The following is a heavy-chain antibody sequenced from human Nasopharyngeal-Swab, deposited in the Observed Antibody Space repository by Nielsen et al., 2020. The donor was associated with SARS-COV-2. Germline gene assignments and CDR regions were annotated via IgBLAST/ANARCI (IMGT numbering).Heavy chain of an antibody. CDR3: ARHSDRGRLSGFDY. Sequence: ERQVPGKGLGWVGIIYPGDSDTIYSPSFQGQVTISADKSISNAYLQWSSLKASDTAMYYCARHSDRGRLSGFDYWGQGTLVTVSS. D-gene: IGHD3-10*01. J-gene: IGHJ4*02. CDR2: IYPGDSDT. V-gene: IGHV5-51*01.